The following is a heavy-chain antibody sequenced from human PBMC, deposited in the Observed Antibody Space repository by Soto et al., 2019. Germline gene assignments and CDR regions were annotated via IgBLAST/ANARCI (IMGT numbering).Heavy chain of an antibody. V-gene: IGHV1-69*13. CDR2: IIPIFGTA. CDR3: ARDIPPYNWFDP. CDR1: GGTFSSYA. Sequence: SVKVSCKASGGTFSSYAISWVRQAPGQGLEWMGGIIPIFGTANYAQKFQGRVTITADESTSTAYMELSSLRSEDTAVYYCARDIPPYNWFDPWGQGTLVTVS. J-gene: IGHJ5*02.